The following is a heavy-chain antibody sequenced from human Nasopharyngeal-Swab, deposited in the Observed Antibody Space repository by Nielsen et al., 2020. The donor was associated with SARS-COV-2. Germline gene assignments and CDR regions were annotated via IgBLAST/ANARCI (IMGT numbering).Heavy chain of an antibody. CDR2: IWYDGSNK. Sequence: GGSLRLSCAASGFTFSSYGMHWVRQAPGKGLEWVAIIWYDGSNKYYADSVKGQFTISRDNSKNTLYLQMNSLRAEDTAVYYCARGPYDFWSGYPHYFDYWGQGTLVTVSS. CDR3: ARGPYDFWSGYPHYFDY. J-gene: IGHJ4*02. D-gene: IGHD3-3*01. CDR1: GFTFSSYG. V-gene: IGHV3-33*01.